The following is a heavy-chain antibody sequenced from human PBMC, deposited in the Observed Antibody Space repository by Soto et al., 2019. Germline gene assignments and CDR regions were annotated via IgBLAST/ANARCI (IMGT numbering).Heavy chain of an antibody. CDR1: GFTFSYYP. J-gene: IGHJ6*02. Sequence: QMQLVESGGGAVQPGRSLRLSCAASGFTFSYYPMHWVRQAPGKGLEWVAVISFDGSNKYYADSVKGRFTISRDNSKNTSYLQMNSLRGEDTAVYYCARVPGDMVAILYIYTLDGRETLSDVDVWGHGTTVNVSS. CDR3: ARVPGDMVAILYIYTLDGRETLSDVDV. CDR2: ISFDGSNK. D-gene: IGHD5-12*01. V-gene: IGHV3-30*04.